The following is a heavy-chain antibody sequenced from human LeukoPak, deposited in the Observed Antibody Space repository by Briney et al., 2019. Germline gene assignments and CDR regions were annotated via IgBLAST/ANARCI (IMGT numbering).Heavy chain of an antibody. D-gene: IGHD1-1*01. Sequence: GGSLRLSCAASGFTFSSYEMNWVRQAPGKGLEWVSYISSSGSTLYYADSVKGRFTISRDNAKNSLYLQMNSLRAEDTAVYYCARAGTTGTTGFDYWGQGTLVTVSS. CDR3: ARAGTTGTTGFDY. V-gene: IGHV3-48*03. J-gene: IGHJ4*02. CDR1: GFTFSSYE. CDR2: ISSSGSTL.